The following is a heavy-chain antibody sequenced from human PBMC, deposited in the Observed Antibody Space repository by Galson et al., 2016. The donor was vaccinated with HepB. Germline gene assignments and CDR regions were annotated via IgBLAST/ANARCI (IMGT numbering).Heavy chain of an antibody. V-gene: IGHV3-30*18. D-gene: IGHD3-9*01. J-gene: IGHJ4*02. CDR1: GFTFNVYG. CDR2: ISHDGGNS. Sequence: SLRLSCAASGFTFNVYGMHWVRQAPGKGLEWVASISHDGGNSYYVDSVKGRFTISRDNFKSTLYLEMNSLRGEDTAIYYCAKGDYDVLRYSDHWGQGTLVTVSS. CDR3: AKGDYDVLRYSDH.